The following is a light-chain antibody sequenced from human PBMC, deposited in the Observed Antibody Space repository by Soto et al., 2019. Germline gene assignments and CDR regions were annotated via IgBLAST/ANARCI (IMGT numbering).Light chain of an antibody. CDR1: QSVLYSSNNKNY. CDR3: QQYYAIPYT. CDR2: WAS. V-gene: IGKV4-1*01. J-gene: IGKJ2*01. Sequence: DIVMTQSPDSLAVSLGERATINCKSSQSVLYSSNNKNYLVWYQQKPGQPPKLLIDWASTRVSGVPDRFSGSVSGTDFTLTISSLQAEDVAVYYCQQYYAIPYTFGQGTKLEIK.